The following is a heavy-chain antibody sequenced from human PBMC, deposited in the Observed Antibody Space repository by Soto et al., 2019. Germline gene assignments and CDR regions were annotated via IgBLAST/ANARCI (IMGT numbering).Heavy chain of an antibody. D-gene: IGHD6-19*01. CDR1: GFTFSSYS. CDR2: ISSSSSYI. V-gene: IGHV3-21*01. J-gene: IGHJ6*02. CDR3: ARDQRDVGDSSGWYDFYYYGMDV. Sequence: GGSLRLSCAASGFTFSSYSMNWVRQAPGKGLEWVSSISSSSSYIYYADSVKGRFTISRDNAKNSLYLQMNSLRAEDTAVYYCARDQRDVGDSSGWYDFYYYGMDVWGQGTTVTVSS.